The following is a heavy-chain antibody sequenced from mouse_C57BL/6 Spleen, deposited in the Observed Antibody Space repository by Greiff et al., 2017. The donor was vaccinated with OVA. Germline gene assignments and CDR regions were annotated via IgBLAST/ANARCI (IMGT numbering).Heavy chain of an antibody. CDR3: ARARLGLGFDY. CDR2: ISYSGST. CDR1: GYSITSGYD. Sequence: VQLKESGPGMVKPSQSLSLTSTVTGYSITSGYDWHWIRHFPGKKLEWMGYISYSGSTNYNPSLKSRISITHDTSKNHFFLKLNSVTTEDTATYYCARARLGLGFDYWGQGTTLTVSS. J-gene: IGHJ2*01. D-gene: IGHD4-1*01. V-gene: IGHV3-1*01.